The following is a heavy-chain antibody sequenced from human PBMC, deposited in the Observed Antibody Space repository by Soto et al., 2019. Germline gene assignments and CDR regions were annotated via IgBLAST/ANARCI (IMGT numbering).Heavy chain of an antibody. V-gene: IGHV3-9*01. J-gene: IGHJ6*03. CDR1: GFTFDDYA. Sequence: EVQLVESGGGLVQPGRSLRLSCAASGFTFDDYAMHWVRQAPGKGLEWVSGISWNSGSIGYADSVKGRFTISRDNAKNSLYLQMNSLRAGDTALYYCAKVQGNYYYMDVWGKGTTVTVSS. CDR3: AKVQGNYYYMDV. CDR2: ISWNSGSI.